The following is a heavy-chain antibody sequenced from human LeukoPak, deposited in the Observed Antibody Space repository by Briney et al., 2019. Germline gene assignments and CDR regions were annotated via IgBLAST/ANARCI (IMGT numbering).Heavy chain of an antibody. Sequence: SETLSLTCTVSVGSICSYYWSWIRQPAGKGLECIGHIYTSGNTNYNPSLKSRVTMSVATSKKKFFLKLISVTAAATTVYYRARDRYNLWSGYYSLNYSGQGTLVTAPS. D-gene: IGHD3-3*01. CDR1: VGSICSYY. J-gene: IGHJ4*02. V-gene: IGHV4-4*07. CDR3: ARDRYNLWSGYYSLNY. CDR2: IYTSGNT.